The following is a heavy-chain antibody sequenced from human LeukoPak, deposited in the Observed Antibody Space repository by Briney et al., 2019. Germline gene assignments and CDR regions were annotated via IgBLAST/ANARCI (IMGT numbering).Heavy chain of an antibody. Sequence: GESLKISCQGSGHNFPIYWIGWVRQMPGQGLEWMGIIYPDDSNTIYGPSFQGQVTISADKSINTAYLEWSSLKASDTAIYYCARQGAAGKYYYYYMDVWGKGTTVTVSS. CDR2: IYPDDSNT. CDR3: ARQGAAGKYYYYYMDV. J-gene: IGHJ6*03. V-gene: IGHV5-51*01. CDR1: GHNFPIYW. D-gene: IGHD6-13*01.